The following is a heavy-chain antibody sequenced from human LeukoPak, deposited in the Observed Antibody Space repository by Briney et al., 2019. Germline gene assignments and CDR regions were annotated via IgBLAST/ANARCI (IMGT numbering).Heavy chain of an antibody. V-gene: IGHV3-9*01. J-gene: IGHJ6*02. D-gene: IGHD3-16*02. Sequence: GGSLRLSCVASGLLFEDYGMHWVRQAPGKGLEWVSGMSWNSGSIDYADSVKGRFTISRDNAKNTLYLQMNSMRVEDTALYYCAKTGGGHRSYHYYGMDVWGQGTTVTVS. CDR1: GLLFEDYG. CDR3: AKTGGGHRSYHYYGMDV. CDR2: MSWNSGSI.